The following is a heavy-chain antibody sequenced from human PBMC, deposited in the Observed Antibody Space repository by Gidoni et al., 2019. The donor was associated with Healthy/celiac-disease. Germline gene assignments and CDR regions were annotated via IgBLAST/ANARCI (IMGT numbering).Heavy chain of an antibody. D-gene: IGHD6-19*01. V-gene: IGHV3-64D*06. CDR3: VKDVYRAVAGAFDY. Sequence: EVQLAESVGGLGQPGGSPRLPCTDPGSPVSRDAMHWVRQAPGQGLEYVSAISSNGGSTYYADAVKGRFTISRDNSKNTLYLQMSSLRAEDTAVYYCVKDVYRAVAGAFDYWGQGTLVTVSS. CDR1: GSPVSRDA. J-gene: IGHJ4*02. CDR2: ISSNGGST.